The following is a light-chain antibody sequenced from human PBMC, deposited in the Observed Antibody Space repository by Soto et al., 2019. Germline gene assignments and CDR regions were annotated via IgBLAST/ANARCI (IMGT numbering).Light chain of an antibody. CDR3: QQYNSYPWT. CDR1: QSVSSW. Sequence: DIQMTQSPSTLSASVGDRVTITCRASQSVSSWLAWYQQKPGKAPKLLIYKASSLESGVPSRFSGSGSETEFNLTISSLQPDDFATYYCQQYNSYPWTFGQGNKVEIK. V-gene: IGKV1-5*03. J-gene: IGKJ1*01. CDR2: KAS.